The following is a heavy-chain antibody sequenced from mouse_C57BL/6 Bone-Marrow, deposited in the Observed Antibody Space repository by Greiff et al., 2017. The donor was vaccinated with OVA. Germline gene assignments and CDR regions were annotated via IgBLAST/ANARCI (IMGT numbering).Heavy chain of an antibody. CDR1: GYTFTSYD. CDR3: AREGYFLYYYAMDY. CDR2: IYPRDGST. J-gene: IGHJ4*01. V-gene: IGHV1-85*01. D-gene: IGHD2-3*01. Sequence: QVQLQQSGPELVKPGASVKLSCKASGYTFTSYDINWVKQRPGQGLEWIGWIYPRDGSTKYNEKFKGQATLTVDTSSSTAYMELHSLTSDDSAVYFCAREGYFLYYYAMDYWGQGTSVTGSS.